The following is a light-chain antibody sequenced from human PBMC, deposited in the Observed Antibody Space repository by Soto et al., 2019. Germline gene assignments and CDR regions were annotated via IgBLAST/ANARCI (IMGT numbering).Light chain of an antibody. J-gene: IGLJ1*01. CDR2: EVS. Sequence: QSALTQPPSASGSPGQSVTISCTGTSSEVGSYDYVSWYQQHPGKAPKLMIYEVSKRPSGVPDRFSGSKSGNTASLTVSGLQAEDEADYYCISYAGSSNVFGTGTKLTV. CDR3: ISYAGSSNV. CDR1: SSEVGSYDY. V-gene: IGLV2-8*01.